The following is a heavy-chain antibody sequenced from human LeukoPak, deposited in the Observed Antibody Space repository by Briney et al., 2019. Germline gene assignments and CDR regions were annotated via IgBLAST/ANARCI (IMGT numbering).Heavy chain of an antibody. CDR3: ATDLKGRLERRGFDY. CDR1: GGTFSSYA. V-gene: IGHV1-24*01. CDR2: FDPEDGET. Sequence: ASVKVSCKASGGTFSSYAISWVRQAPGQGLEWMGGFDPEDGETIYAQKFQGRVTMTEDTSTDTAYMELSSLRSEDTAVYYCATDLKGRLERRGFDYWGQGTLVTVSS. D-gene: IGHD1-1*01. J-gene: IGHJ4*02.